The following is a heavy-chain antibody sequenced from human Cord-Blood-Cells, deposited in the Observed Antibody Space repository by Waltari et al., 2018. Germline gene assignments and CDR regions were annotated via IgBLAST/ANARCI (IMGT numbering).Heavy chain of an antibody. CDR2: IYTSGST. CDR1: GGPISSSY. V-gene: IGHV4-4*07. Sequence: QVQLQESGPGLVKPSETLSLTCTVSGGPISSSYWSWLRPPAGKGLEWIGRIYTSGSTNYNPSLKSRVTMSVDTSKNQFSLKLSSVTAADTAVYYCARDSDDSSGYYYNWFDPWGQGTLVTVSS. D-gene: IGHD3-22*01. CDR3: ARDSDDSSGYYYNWFDP. J-gene: IGHJ5*02.